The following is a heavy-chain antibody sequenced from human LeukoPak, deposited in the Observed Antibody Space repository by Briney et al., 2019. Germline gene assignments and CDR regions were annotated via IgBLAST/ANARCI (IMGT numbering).Heavy chain of an antibody. Sequence: GRPLRLSCAAPGFTLSSYGMQTVRQAPGKGLERVAVISFDGSNKYYADSVKGRFTVSRDNSKNTLYLQMNSLRAEDTAVYYCAKASRYLGSGSYYRDAFDIWGQGTMVTVSS. CDR2: ISFDGSNK. CDR3: AKASRYLGSGSYYRDAFDI. CDR1: GFTLSSYG. D-gene: IGHD3-10*02. V-gene: IGHV3-30*18. J-gene: IGHJ3*02.